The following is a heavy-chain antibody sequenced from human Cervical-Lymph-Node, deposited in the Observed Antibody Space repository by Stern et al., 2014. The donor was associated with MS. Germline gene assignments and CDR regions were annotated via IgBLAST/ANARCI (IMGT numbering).Heavy chain of an antibody. Sequence: VQLVESGAEVKKPGASVKVSCKTSGYTFTSYDIHWVRQATGQGLERAGWMNPKSDKTAYAQKFQDRITMTWNTSIGTAYMALSSLTSEDTAVYYCARGLTRIVARQGPGFGYWGQGTLVTVSS. V-gene: IGHV1-8*01. CDR1: GYTFTSYD. J-gene: IGHJ4*02. CDR2: MNPKSDKT. CDR3: ARGLTRIVARQGPGFGY. D-gene: IGHD6-6*01.